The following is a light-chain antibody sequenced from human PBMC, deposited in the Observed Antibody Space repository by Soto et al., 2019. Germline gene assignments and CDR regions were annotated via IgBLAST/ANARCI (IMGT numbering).Light chain of an antibody. CDR2: DAS. V-gene: IGKV1-5*01. J-gene: IGKJ1*01. CDR3: QQYNSYPWT. Sequence: DIQLTQSPSTLFASVRDRVTLTCRASRSISSWLAWYQQKPGKAPKLLIYDASSLESGVPSRFSGSGSGTEFTLTISSLQPDDFATYYCQQYNSYPWTFGEGTKVDIK. CDR1: RSISSW.